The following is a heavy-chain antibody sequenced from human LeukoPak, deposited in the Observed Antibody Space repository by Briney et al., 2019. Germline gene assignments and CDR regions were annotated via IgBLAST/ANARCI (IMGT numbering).Heavy chain of an antibody. Sequence: ASVKVSCKASGYTFTSYYMHWVRQAPGQGLEWMGIINPSGGSTSYAQKFQGRVTMTRDTSTSTVYMELSSLRSEDTAVYYCARVGVDLEYCSGGSCYSNYYYYGMDVWGQGTRSPSP. D-gene: IGHD2-15*01. CDR3: ARVGVDLEYCSGGSCYSNYYYYGMDV. J-gene: IGHJ6*02. V-gene: IGHV1-46*01. CDR2: INPSGGST. CDR1: GYTFTSYY.